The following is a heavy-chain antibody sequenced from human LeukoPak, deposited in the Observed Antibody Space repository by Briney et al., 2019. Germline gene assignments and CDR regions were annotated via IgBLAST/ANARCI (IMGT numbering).Heavy chain of an antibody. V-gene: IGHV5-51*01. CDR1: GYSFISYW. Sequence: GESLKISCKGSGYSFISYWIAWVRQMPGEGPEWMGIIWPGDSETRYSPSFQGQVTISADKSINTAYLQWSSLKASDSTMYYCARQTSSGHLDYWGQGTLVTVSS. J-gene: IGHJ4*02. CDR3: ARQTSSGHLDY. CDR2: IWPGDSET. D-gene: IGHD6-19*01.